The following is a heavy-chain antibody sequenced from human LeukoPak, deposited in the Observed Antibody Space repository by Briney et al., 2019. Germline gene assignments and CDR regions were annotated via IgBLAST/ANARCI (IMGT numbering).Heavy chain of an antibody. CDR1: GFTFSTYA. Sequence: GGSLRLSCEAPGFTFSTYAMSWVRQAPGKGLEWVSGISARSGDTYYAESVKGRFTVSRDSSKNTLYLQMNSLRAEDTAVYYCAKNQILDDSGSWYGYWGQGTLVTVSS. V-gene: IGHV3-23*01. D-gene: IGHD6-13*01. CDR2: ISARSGDT. CDR3: AKNQILDDSGSWYGY. J-gene: IGHJ4*02.